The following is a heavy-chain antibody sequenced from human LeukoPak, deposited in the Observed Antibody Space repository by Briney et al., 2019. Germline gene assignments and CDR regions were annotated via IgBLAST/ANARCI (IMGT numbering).Heavy chain of an antibody. Sequence: SETLSLTCAVYGGSLNDYLWSWIRQPPGQGLEWIGEVGHSGTTNYNPSLKSRVTISVDTSKNQFSLKLTSVTAADTAVYYCARELVSSRAAFDTWGQGTVVTVSS. D-gene: IGHD3-10*01. CDR2: VGHSGTT. CDR1: GGSLNDYL. CDR3: ARELVSSRAAFDT. J-gene: IGHJ3*02. V-gene: IGHV4-34*01.